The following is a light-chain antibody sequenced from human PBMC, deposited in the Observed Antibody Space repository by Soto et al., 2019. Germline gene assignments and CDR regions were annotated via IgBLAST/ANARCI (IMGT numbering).Light chain of an antibody. Sequence: PGTLSLSPGERATLSCRASQSVSSYLAWYQQKPGQAPRLLIYDASNRATGIPARFSGSGSGTDFTLTISSLEPEDFAVYYCQQRSTFGQGTRLEIK. CDR2: DAS. CDR3: QQRST. V-gene: IGKV3-11*01. J-gene: IGKJ5*01. CDR1: QSVSSY.